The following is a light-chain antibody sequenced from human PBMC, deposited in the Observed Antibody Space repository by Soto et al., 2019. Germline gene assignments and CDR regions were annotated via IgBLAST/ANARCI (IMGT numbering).Light chain of an antibody. CDR2: GAS. J-gene: IGKJ1*01. CDR3: LQYHNLWA. CDR1: QTVTGN. V-gene: IGKV3-15*01. Sequence: EIVMTQSPATLSVSPGARALLSCRASQTVTGNLAWYQQKPGQAPRLLVYGASTRATGIPDRFSGSGSETDFTLTISSLQPEDFTVYSCLQYHNLWAFGQGTKVDIK.